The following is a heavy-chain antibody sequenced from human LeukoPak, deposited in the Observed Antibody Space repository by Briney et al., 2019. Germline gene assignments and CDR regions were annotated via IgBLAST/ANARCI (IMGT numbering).Heavy chain of an antibody. CDR2: ISGSGKYI. CDR3: AVTGDAFDI. Sequence: GGSLRLSCAASEFTFSSYNMNWVRQAPGKGLEWVSCISGSGKYIYYADSVKGRFTISRDNAKNSLYLQMNSLRAEDTAVYYCAVTGDAFDIWGQGTMVTVSS. J-gene: IGHJ3*02. CDR1: EFTFSSYN. V-gene: IGHV3-21*01. D-gene: IGHD1-14*01.